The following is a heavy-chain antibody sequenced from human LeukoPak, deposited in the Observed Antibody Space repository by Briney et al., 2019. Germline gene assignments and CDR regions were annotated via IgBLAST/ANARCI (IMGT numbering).Heavy chain of an antibody. CDR1: GFTFSDYY. D-gene: IGHD1-26*01. CDR2: ISSSGSTI. V-gene: IGHV3-11*04. J-gene: IGHJ3*02. CDR3: ARTEVEGWGRAFDI. Sequence: GGSLRLSCAASGFTFSDYYMSWIRQAPGKGLEWVSYISSSGSTIYYADSVKGRFTISRDNAKNSLYLQMNSLRAEDTAVYYCARTEVEGWGRAFDIWGQGTMVTVSS.